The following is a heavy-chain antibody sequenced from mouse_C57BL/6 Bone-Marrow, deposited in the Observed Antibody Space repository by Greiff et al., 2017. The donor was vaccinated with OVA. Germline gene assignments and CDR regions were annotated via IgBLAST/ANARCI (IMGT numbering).Heavy chain of an antibody. CDR2: IYPGGGYT. CDR1: GYTFTNYW. Sequence: VKVVESGAELVRPGTSVKMSCKASGYTFTNYWIGWAKQRPGHGLEWIGDIYPGGGYTNYNEKFKGKATLTADKSSSTAYMQFSSLTSEDSSIYYCARGGYDGYYNYFDYWGQGTTLTVSS. V-gene: IGHV1-63*01. CDR3: ARGGYDGYYNYFDY. D-gene: IGHD2-3*01. J-gene: IGHJ2*01.